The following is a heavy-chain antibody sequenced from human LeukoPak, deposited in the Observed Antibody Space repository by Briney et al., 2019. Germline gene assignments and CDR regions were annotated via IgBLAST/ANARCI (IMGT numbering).Heavy chain of an antibody. J-gene: IGHJ5*02. D-gene: IGHD1-20*01. CDR1: GYTFTSFD. CDR2: VNCDNENT. CDR3: TRGPFLNGNAYNWFDP. V-gene: IGHV1-8*03. Sequence: GASVKVSCKTSGYTFTSFDINWVRHTTGHGPEWMGWVNCDNENTRYARKFQGRVAITGDTSTRTVYLELNNLSSDDTAMYYCTRGPFLNGNAYNWFDPWGQGTLVTVSS.